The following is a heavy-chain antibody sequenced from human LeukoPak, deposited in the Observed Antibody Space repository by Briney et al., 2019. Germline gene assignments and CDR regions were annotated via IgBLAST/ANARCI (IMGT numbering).Heavy chain of an antibody. CDR1: GFTFSSYW. J-gene: IGHJ4*02. D-gene: IGHD6-19*01. CDR2: IKQDGSEK. CDR3: ARDRYGIAVGSSFDY. Sequence: HPGGSLRLSCAASGFTFSSYWMSWVRQAHGKWLEWVPNIKQDGSEKYYVDSVKGRFTISRDNAKNSLYLQMNSLRAEDTAVYYCARDRYGIAVGSSFDYWGQGTLVTVSS. V-gene: IGHV3-7*01.